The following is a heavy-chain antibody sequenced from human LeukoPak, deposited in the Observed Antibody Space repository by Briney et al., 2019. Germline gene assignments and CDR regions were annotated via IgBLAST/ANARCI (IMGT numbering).Heavy chain of an antibody. D-gene: IGHD6-19*01. CDR3: AKDRRTYSSGWWGDY. Sequence: SQTLSLTCAVYGESFSGYYWSWICQPPGKGLEWSGEINHSGSTNYNPSPKSRVTISLDTSKNHFSLKLSSVTAADTAVYYCAKDRRTYSSGWWGDYWGQGTLVTVSS. V-gene: IGHV4-34*01. CDR2: INHSGST. J-gene: IGHJ4*02. CDR1: GESFSGYY.